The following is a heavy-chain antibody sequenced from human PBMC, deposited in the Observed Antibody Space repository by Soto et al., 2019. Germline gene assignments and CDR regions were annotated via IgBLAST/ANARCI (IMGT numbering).Heavy chain of an antibody. CDR2: INTNPGNP. V-gene: IGHV7-4-1*01. J-gene: IGHJ6*03. CDR1: GYTFTSYA. CDR3: TRVYCSGCSCYNYYYYYMDV. Sequence: ASVKVSCKASGYTFTSYAMSWVRQAPGQGPEWMGWINTNPGNPTYAQGFTGRFVFSLDTSVSTAYLQICSLKVEDTAVYYCTRVYCSGCSCYNYYYYYMDVWGKGTTVTVSS. D-gene: IGHD2-15*01.